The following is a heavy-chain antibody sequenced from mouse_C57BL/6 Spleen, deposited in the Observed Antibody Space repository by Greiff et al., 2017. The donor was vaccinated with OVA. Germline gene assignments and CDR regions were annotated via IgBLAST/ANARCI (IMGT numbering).Heavy chain of an antibody. J-gene: IGHJ2*01. D-gene: IGHD2-3*01. CDR3: ARDFYDGYFDY. CDR2: INYDGSST. V-gene: IGHV5-16*01. CDR1: GFTFSDYY. Sequence: EVQLVESEGGLVQPGSSMTLSCTASGFTFSDYYMAWVRQVPEKGLEWVANINYDGSSTYYLDSLKSRFIISRDNAKNILYLQMSSLKSEDTATYYCARDFYDGYFDYWGQGTTLTVSS.